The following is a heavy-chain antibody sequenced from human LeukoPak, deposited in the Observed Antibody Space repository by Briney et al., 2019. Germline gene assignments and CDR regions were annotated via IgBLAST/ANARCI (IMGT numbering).Heavy chain of an antibody. V-gene: IGHV4-34*01. CDR1: GGSFSGYY. J-gene: IGHJ3*02. D-gene: IGHD3-22*01. CDR3: ARLLRGGRDTPMVTMIVVRAKSGAFDI. CDR2: IKHSGST. Sequence: SETLSLTCAVYGGSFSGYYWSWIRQPPGKGLEWIGEIKHSGSTNYYASLKSRVTISVDTSKNQFSLKLSSVTAADTAVYYCARLLRGGRDTPMVTMIVVRAKSGAFDIWGQGTMVTVSS.